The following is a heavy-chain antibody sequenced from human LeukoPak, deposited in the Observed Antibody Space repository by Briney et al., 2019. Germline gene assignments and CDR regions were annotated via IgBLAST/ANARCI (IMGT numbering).Heavy chain of an antibody. CDR2: IYYSGST. CDR1: GGSISSYY. J-gene: IGHJ4*02. Sequence: SETLSLTCTVSGGSISSYYWGWIRQPPGKGLEWIGSIYYSGSTYYNPSLKSRVTISVDTSKNQFSLKLSSVTAADTAVYYCARDKMAVAGTPIDYWGQGTLVTVSS. CDR3: ARDKMAVAGTPIDY. V-gene: IGHV4-39*07. D-gene: IGHD6-19*01.